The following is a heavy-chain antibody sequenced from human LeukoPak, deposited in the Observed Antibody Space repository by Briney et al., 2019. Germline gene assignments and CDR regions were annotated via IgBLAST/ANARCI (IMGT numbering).Heavy chain of an antibody. CDR1: GFTFSTYW. J-gene: IGHJ3*01. D-gene: IGHD3-22*01. CDR2: MKRDGSAE. Sequence: GGSLRLSCAASGFTFSTYWMTWVRQAPGKGLEWVANMKRDGSAEYYVDSAKGRFTISRDNTKNSLYLQMNSLRAEDTAVYYCARDSNPHGSGYYFDAFDLWGQGTVVTVSS. V-gene: IGHV3-7*01. CDR3: ARDSNPHGSGYYFDAFDL.